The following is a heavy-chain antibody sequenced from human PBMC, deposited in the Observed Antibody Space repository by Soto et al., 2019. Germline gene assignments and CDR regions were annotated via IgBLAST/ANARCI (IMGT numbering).Heavy chain of an antibody. CDR1: GGSGSNNNW. V-gene: IGHV4-4*02. D-gene: IGHD1-26*01. CDR3: MMNSAFAHDD. J-gene: IGHJ4*02. Sequence: QVQLQESGPGLVKPSGTLSLSCAVSGGSGSNNNWWSWVRQPPGNGLEWIGEIHHSCGTQYNPSLESRATLSVDKSKNVVSMRLNSVTAADTAVYYCMMNSAFAHDDWGLGILVTVSS. CDR2: IHHSCGT.